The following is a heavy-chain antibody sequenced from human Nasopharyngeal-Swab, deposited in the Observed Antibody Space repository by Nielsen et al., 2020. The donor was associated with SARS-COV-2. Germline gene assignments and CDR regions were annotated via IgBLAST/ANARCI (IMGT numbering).Heavy chain of an antibody. Sequence: WGSLRLSCASSVFFFSSFWMSWVRQAPGKGLEWVGRIKRKADGGTVEYATAVRGRFIISRDYSRNTLFLQMNRLKTEDTAVYYCTTLHRTGWFWGHGTLFTVSS. CDR2: IKRKADGGTV. V-gene: IGHV3-15*01. D-gene: IGHD6-19*01. CDR3: TTLHRTGWF. J-gene: IGHJ4*01. CDR1: VFFFSSFW.